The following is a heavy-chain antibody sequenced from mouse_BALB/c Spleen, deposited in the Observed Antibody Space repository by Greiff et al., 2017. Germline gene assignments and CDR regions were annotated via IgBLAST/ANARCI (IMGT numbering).Heavy chain of an antibody. D-gene: IGHD1-1*01. V-gene: IGHV2-2*02. CDR3: ARGHLLRGYFDY. CDR2: IWSGGST. Sequence: QVQLKESGPGLVQPSQSLSITCTVSGFSLTSYGVHWVRQSPGKGLEWLGVIWSGGSTDYNAAFISRLSISKDNSKSQVFFKMNSLQANDTAIYYCARGHLLRGYFDYWGQGTTLTVSS. J-gene: IGHJ2*01. CDR1: GFSLTSYG.